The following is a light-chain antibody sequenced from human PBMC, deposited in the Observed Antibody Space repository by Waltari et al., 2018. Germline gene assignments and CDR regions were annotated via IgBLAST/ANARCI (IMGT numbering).Light chain of an antibody. Sequence: EIAMTQSPATLSVSPGERATLSCRASQSVSSNLAWYQQKPGQAPRLLIYGASTRATGIPARFSGSGSGTEFNLTISSLQSEDFAVYYCQQYNNWPPSWTFGQGTKVEIK. V-gene: IGKV3-15*01. CDR3: QQYNNWPPSWT. J-gene: IGKJ1*01. CDR1: QSVSSN. CDR2: GAS.